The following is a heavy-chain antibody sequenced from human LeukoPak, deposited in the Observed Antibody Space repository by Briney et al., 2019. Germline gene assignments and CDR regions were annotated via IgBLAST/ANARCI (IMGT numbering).Heavy chain of an antibody. CDR1: GFTFSSYW. J-gene: IGHJ4*02. Sequence: GGSLRLSCAASGFTFSSYWMHWVRQAPGKGLVWVSRIIMDGSSTRSTYADSVKGRFTISRDNAKNTLYLQMNSLRVEDTAVYYCAREDYSGYDFYDYWGQGSLVTVSS. CDR2: IIMDGSST. D-gene: IGHD5-12*01. V-gene: IGHV3-74*01. CDR3: AREDYSGYDFYDY.